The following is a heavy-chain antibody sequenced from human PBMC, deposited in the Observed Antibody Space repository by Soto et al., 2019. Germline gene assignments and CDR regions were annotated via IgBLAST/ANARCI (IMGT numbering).Heavy chain of an antibody. V-gene: IGHV4-38-2*02. CDR3: AIDFSTSYYSDYFDY. CDR2: IDYSGRT. J-gene: IGHJ4*02. CDR1: GYFISSGYH. Sequence: SETLSLTCSVSGYFISSGYHWGWIRQTPGKGLEWLGGIDYSGRTYYNPSLKSRVSTSVDQSKNQFSLNLRSVTAADTAVYFCAIDFSTSYYSDYFDYWGQGTLVTVSS. D-gene: IGHD3-22*01.